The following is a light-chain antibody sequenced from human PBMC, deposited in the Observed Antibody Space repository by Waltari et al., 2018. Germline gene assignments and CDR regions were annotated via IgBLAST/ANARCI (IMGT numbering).Light chain of an antibody. CDR3: QAWDRTTAV. CDR2: QDY. CDR1: ELGNTF. J-gene: IGLJ2*01. Sequence: SYVLSQPPSESVSPGQHAVLSCPGDELGNTFCWGYQQEPGQSPVLVLSQDYKRPSGIPGRFSGSNAGTRATLISVGTQPMDEADYYCQAWDRTTAVFGGGTKLTVL. V-gene: IGLV3-1*01.